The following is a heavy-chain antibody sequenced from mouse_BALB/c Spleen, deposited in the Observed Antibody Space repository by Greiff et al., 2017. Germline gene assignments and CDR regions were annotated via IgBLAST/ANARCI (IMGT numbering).Heavy chain of an antibody. CDR3: ARREITEAMDD. CDR2: ISNGGGST. D-gene: IGHD2-4*01. CDR1: GFTFSSYT. V-gene: IGHV5-12-2*01. J-gene: IGHJ4*01. Sequence: EVMLVESGGGLVQPGGSLKLSCAASGFTFSSYTMSWVRPTPEKRLEWVAYISNGGGSTYYPDTVKGRFTISRDNAKNTLYLQMSSLKSEDTAMYYCARREITEAMDDGGQGTSVTVSS.